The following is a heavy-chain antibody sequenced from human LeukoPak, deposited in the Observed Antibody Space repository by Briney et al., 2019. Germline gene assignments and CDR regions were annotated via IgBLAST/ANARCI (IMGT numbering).Heavy chain of an antibody. V-gene: IGHV3-15*01. CDR3: TTAGSGSNDYYYYMDV. CDR2: IKSKTDGGTT. CDR1: GFTFSNAW. D-gene: IGHD3-10*01. Sequence: KAGGSLRLSCAASGFTFSNAWMSWVRQAPGKGLEWVGRIKSKTDGGTTDYAAPVKGRFTISRDDSKNTLYLQMNSLKTEDTAVYYCTTAGSGSNDYYYYMDVWGKGTTVTVSS. J-gene: IGHJ6*03.